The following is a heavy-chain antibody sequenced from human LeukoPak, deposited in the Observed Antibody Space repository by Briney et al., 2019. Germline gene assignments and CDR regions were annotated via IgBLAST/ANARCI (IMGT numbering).Heavy chain of an antibody. Sequence: GGSLRLSCAASGFTFNNYGMHWVRQAPGKGLEWVAVISYDGRNKHYPDSVEGRFTISRDISTDTLWLQMDSLRTEDTAVYYCAKGPLRGTAAAIDYWGQGTLVTVSS. CDR2: ISYDGRNK. CDR3: AKGPLRGTAAAIDY. CDR1: GFTFNNYG. V-gene: IGHV3-30*18. J-gene: IGHJ4*02. D-gene: IGHD2-2*01.